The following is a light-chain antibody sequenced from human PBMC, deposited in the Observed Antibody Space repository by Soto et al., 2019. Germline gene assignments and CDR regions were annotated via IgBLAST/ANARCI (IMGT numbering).Light chain of an antibody. CDR3: SSYTTSNTRQIV. V-gene: IGLV2-14*01. Sequence: QSVLTQPASVSGSPGQSITISCTGTGSDVGGYNYVSWYQQHPGKAPKFIICDVSNRPSGVSNRFSGSKSGNTASLTISGLQAEDEADYYCSSYTTSNTRQIVFGTGTKVTVL. CDR2: DVS. CDR1: GSDVGGYNY. J-gene: IGLJ1*01.